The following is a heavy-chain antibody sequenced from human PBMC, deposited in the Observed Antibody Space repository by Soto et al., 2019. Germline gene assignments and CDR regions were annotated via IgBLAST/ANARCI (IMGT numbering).Heavy chain of an antibody. D-gene: IGHD3-3*01. CDR2: IYYSGST. Sequence: PSETLSLTCTVSGGSISSSSYYWGWIRQPPGKGLEWIGSIYYSGSTYYNPSLKSRVTISVDTSKNQFSLKLSSVTAADTAVYYCARHSITIFGVVSNHFDYWGQGTLVTVSP. CDR1: GGSISSSSYY. CDR3: ARHSITIFGVVSNHFDY. V-gene: IGHV4-39*01. J-gene: IGHJ4*02.